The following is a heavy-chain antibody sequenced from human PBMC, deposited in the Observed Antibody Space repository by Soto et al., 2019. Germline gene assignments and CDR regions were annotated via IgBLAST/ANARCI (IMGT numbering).Heavy chain of an antibody. CDR3: AKDYGPKAPYPYSNTHADF. V-gene: IGHV3-30*18. CDR1: GFSFSSYG. J-gene: IGHJ4*02. CDR2: ISHDGSFK. D-gene: IGHD6-13*01. Sequence: QRQLVDSGGGVVQPGRSLRLSCAASGFSFSSYGMHWIRQAPGKGLEWVAVISHDGSFKDYADSVQGRFTISRDNSENTLFLQMNSLGPSDTAVYYCAKDYGPKAPYPYSNTHADFWGQGTRVTVSS.